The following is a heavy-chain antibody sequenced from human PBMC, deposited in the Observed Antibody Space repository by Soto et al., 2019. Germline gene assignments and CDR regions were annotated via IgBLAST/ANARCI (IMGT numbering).Heavy chain of an antibody. V-gene: IGHV3-23*01. Sequence: GGSLRLSCAASGFTFSSYAMSWVRQAPGKGLEWVSAISGSGGSTYYADSVKGRFTISRDNSKNTLYLQMNSLRAEDTAVYYCAKGVMVRGVMAWRWFDPWGQGTLVTVSS. J-gene: IGHJ5*02. D-gene: IGHD3-10*01. CDR1: GFTFSSYA. CDR3: AKGVMVRGVMAWRWFDP. CDR2: ISGSGGST.